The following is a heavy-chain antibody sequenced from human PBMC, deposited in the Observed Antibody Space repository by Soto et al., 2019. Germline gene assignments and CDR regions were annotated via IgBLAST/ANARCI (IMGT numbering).Heavy chain of an antibody. D-gene: IGHD2-15*01. CDR2: ISDRGDII. J-gene: IGHJ6*02. V-gene: IGHV3-48*02. CDR1: GFTFSSCG. CDR3: ARCSANSCYSYGVDV. Sequence: GGSLRLSCAASGFTFSSCGMNWVRQAPGKGLEWVSYISDRGDIIYYAGSVKGRFTISRDNAKNSLYLQMNSLRDEDTAVYYCARCSANSCYSYGVDVWGQGTTVTV.